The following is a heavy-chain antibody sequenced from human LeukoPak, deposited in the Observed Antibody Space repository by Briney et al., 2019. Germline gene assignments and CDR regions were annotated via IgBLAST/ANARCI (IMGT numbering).Heavy chain of an antibody. CDR3: ARGRQDVTMIVVVMTAVSYYLDV. J-gene: IGHJ6*03. CDR1: GGSFSGYY. V-gene: IGHV4-34*01. Sequence: SETLSPTCAVSGGSFSGYYWTWIRQTPGKGLEWIGEMNPSGSTNYNPSLKSRVTISVDTSKNQFSLKLSSVTAADTAVYYCARGRQDVTMIVVVMTAVSYYLDVWGKGTTVTVS. D-gene: IGHD3-22*01. CDR2: MNPSGST.